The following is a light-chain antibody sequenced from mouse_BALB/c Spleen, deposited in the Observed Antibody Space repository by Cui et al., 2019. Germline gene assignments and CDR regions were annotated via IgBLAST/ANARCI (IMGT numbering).Light chain of an antibody. V-gene: IGKV12-41*01. CDR2: NAK. J-gene: IGKJ4*01. CDR3: EHFWSTPFT. CDR1: GNIHTY. Sequence: DIQMTQSPAFLSASVGETVTITCRASGNIHTYLAWYQQKQGKSPQLLVYNAKTLADGVPSRFSGSGSGTEYSLKINSLQPEDFGSYYCEHFWSTPFTFGSGTKLEIK.